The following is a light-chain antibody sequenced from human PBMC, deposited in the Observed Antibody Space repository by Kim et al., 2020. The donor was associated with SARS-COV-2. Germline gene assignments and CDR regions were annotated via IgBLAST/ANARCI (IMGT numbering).Light chain of an antibody. CDR1: SSDVGGYNY. CDR2: DVS. Sequence: PGQSVSISCTETSSDVGGYNYVSWYQQHPGKAPKLMIYDVSKRPSGVPDRFSGSKSGNTASLTISGLQAEDEADYYCCSYAGSYTVFGGGTQLTVL. CDR3: CSYAGSYTV. J-gene: IGLJ2*01. V-gene: IGLV2-11*01.